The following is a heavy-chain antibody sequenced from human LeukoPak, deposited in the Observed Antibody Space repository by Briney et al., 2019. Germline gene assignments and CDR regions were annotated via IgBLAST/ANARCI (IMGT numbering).Heavy chain of an antibody. D-gene: IGHD3-22*01. V-gene: IGHV1-24*01. Sequence: ASVKVSCKVSGYTLTELSMHWVRQAPGKGLEWMGGFDPEDGETIYAQKFQGRVTMTDDTTTDTAYMELSSLKSEDTAVYYCAAASSFYYDSSGYLYWGQGTLVTVSS. CDR1: GYTLTELS. J-gene: IGHJ4*02. CDR2: FDPEDGET. CDR3: AAASSFYYDSSGYLY.